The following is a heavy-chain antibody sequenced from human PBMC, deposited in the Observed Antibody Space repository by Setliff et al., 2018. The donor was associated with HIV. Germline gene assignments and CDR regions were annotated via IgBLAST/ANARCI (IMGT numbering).Heavy chain of an antibody. Sequence: PGGSLRLSCAASGFTFSSYSMNWVRQAPGKGLEWVSSISSGSSYIYYADSVKGRFTISRDNAQNSLYLQMNSLRAEDTAVYYCARPRTGYYYMDVWGKGTTVTVSS. CDR1: GFTFSSYS. J-gene: IGHJ6*03. D-gene: IGHD3-9*01. CDR2: ISSGSSYI. V-gene: IGHV3-21*01. CDR3: ARPRTGYYYMDV.